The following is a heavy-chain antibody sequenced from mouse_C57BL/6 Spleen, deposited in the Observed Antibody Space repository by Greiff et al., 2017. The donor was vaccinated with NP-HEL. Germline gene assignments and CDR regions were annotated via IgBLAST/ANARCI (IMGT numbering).Heavy chain of an antibody. V-gene: IGHV1-15*01. D-gene: IGHD1-1*01. J-gene: IGHJ1*03. Sequence: QVQLQQSGAELVRPGASVTLSCKASGYTFTDYEMHWVKQTPVHGLEWIGAIDPETGGTAYNQKFKGKAILTADKSSSTAYMELRSLTSEDSAVYYCTRERVYYYGSSYVRWYFDVWGTGTTVTVSS. CDR1: GYTFTDYE. CDR2: IDPETGGT. CDR3: TRERVYYYGSSYVRWYFDV.